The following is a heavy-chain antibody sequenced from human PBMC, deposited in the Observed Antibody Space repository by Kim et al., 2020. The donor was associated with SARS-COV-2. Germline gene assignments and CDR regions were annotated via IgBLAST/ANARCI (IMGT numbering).Heavy chain of an antibody. CDR3: ARVLRGCSGGSCYFPFDY. CDR2: ISSSSSYI. V-gene: IGHV3-21*01. CDR1: GFTFSSYS. D-gene: IGHD2-15*01. Sequence: GGSLRLSCAASGFTFSSYSMNWVRQAPGKGLEWVSSISSSSSYIYYADSVKGRFTISRDNAKNSLYLQMNSLRAEDTAVYYCARVLRGCSGGSCYFPFDYWGQGTLVTVSS. J-gene: IGHJ4*02.